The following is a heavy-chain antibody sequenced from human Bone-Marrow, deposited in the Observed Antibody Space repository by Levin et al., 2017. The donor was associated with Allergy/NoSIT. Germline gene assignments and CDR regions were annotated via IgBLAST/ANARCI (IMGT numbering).Heavy chain of an antibody. D-gene: IGHD3-22*01. Sequence: ASVKVSCKASGYSLTTYYMHWVRQAPGQGLEWMGIINPNSGDTDYAQKFQGRVTMTRDTSTSIVYMELSSLTSEDTAVYYCTRPIEGGRDDTFDVWGRGTMVTVSS. CDR3: TRPIEGGRDDTFDV. V-gene: IGHV1-46*01. CDR1: GYSLTTYY. J-gene: IGHJ3*01. CDR2: INPNSGDT.